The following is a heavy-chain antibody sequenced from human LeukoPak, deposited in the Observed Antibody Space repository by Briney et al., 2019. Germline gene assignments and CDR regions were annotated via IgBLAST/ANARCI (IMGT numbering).Heavy chain of an antibody. D-gene: IGHD2-21*01. J-gene: IGHJ3*02. CDR1: GGSISSSSYY. V-gene: IGHV4-39*07. Sequence: SETLSLTCTVSGGSISSSSYYWGWIRQPPGKGLEWIGSIYYSGSTYYNPSLKSRVTISVDTSKNQFSLKLSSVTAADTAVYYCASSRLFLDAFDIWGQGTMVTVSS. CDR2: IYYSGST. CDR3: ASSRLFLDAFDI.